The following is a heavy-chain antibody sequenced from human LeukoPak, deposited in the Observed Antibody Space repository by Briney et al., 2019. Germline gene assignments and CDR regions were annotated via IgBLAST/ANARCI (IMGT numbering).Heavy chain of an antibody. Sequence: GGSLRLSCVASGFSISSYWMHWVRQAPGKGLVWVSRINSDGTNSAYADSVKGRFTVSRENAKNTLYLQMDSPRVEDTAVYYCARDKGGPDYWGQGTLVTVSS. CDR3: ARDKGGPDY. CDR2: INSDGTNS. V-gene: IGHV3-74*01. J-gene: IGHJ4*02. D-gene: IGHD3-16*01. CDR1: GFSISSYW.